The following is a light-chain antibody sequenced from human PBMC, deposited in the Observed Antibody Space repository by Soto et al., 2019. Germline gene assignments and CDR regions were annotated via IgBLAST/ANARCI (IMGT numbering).Light chain of an antibody. J-gene: IGKJ1*01. CDR3: QRYNDWPPWT. CDR2: GAS. Sequence: EIVMTQSPATLSVSPGERATLSCRASQSVSSNLAWYQQKPGQAPRRLLYGASARATGIPARFSGSGSGTDFTLTISSLQSEDFAVYYCQRYNDWPPWTFGQGTRVVI. V-gene: IGKV3-15*01. CDR1: QSVSSN.